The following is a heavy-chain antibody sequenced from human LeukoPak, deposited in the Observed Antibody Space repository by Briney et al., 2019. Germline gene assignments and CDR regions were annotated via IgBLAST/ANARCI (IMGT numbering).Heavy chain of an antibody. J-gene: IGHJ4*02. D-gene: IGHD3-10*01. V-gene: IGHV1-2*06. CDR3: ARDGDYGTGSYYRGCIDS. CDR1: GYTFTDHY. CDR2: IHPGRGDT. Sequence: ASVKVSCKALGYTFTDHYFHWLRQTPGQGLEWMGRIHPGRGDTNYAQKFQGRVSLTRDTSISTAYMELSRLTSDDTAVYYCARDGDYGTGSYYRGCIDSWGQGTPVTVSP.